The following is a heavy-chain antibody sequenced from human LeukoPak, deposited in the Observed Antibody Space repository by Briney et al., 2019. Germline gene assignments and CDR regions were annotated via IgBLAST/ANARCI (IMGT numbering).Heavy chain of an antibody. CDR1: GYSISSGYY. CDR2: IYHSGST. V-gene: IGHV4-38-2*01. J-gene: IGHJ6*03. D-gene: IGHD6-13*01. CDR3: ARSMGQQLVLDYYYYYMDV. Sequence: PSETLSLTCAVSGYSISSGYYWGWIRQPPGKGLEWIGSIYHSGSTYYNPSLKSRVTISVDTSKNQFSLKLSSVTAADTAVYYCARSMGQQLVLDYYYYYMDVWGKGTTVTVSS.